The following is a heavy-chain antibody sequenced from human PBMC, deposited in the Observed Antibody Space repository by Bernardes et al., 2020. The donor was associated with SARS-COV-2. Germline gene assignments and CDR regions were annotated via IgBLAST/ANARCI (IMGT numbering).Heavy chain of an antibody. Sequence: GGSLRLSCAASGFTFSDAAMHWVRQASGQGLEWVGRIRIQPNSCATAYAASVNGRFTISRDDSKNTAYLQMNSLKTDDTAVYYCTTFTYYDESSCYFLDYYGMDVWGQGTTVTVSS. D-gene: IGHD3-22*01. CDR3: TTFTYYDESSCYFLDYYGMDV. CDR1: GFTFSDAA. CDR2: IRIQPNSCAT. J-gene: IGHJ6*02. V-gene: IGHV3-73*01.